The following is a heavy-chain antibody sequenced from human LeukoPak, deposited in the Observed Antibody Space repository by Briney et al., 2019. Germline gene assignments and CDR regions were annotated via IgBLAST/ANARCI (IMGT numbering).Heavy chain of an antibody. CDR1: GYTFTSYY. Sequence: AAVKVSCKASGYTFTSYYMHWVRQAPGQGLGWMGIINPSGGSTSYAQKFQGRVTMTRDMSTSTGYMELSSLRSEDTAVYSGGRLWDGYGLTFDYWGQGTLVTVSS. J-gene: IGHJ4*02. CDR3: GRLWDGYGLTFDY. CDR2: INPSGGST. D-gene: IGHD5-18*01. V-gene: IGHV1-46*01.